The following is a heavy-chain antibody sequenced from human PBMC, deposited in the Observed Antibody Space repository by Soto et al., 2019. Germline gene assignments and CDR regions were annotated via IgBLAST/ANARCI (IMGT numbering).Heavy chain of an antibody. J-gene: IGHJ2*01. CDR2: IAPAGKT. V-gene: IGHV3-13*04. D-gene: IGHD5-18*01. Sequence: GGSLRLSCAASGFTYSSYDMHWVRQTTEIGLEWVSAIAPAGKTYYSDSVKGRFTISRENAKYSLSLQMNNLRPEDTAVYFCAREEVDSCGYGSFLLWGPGTLATVS. CDR3: AREEVDSCGYGSFLL. CDR1: GFTYSSYD.